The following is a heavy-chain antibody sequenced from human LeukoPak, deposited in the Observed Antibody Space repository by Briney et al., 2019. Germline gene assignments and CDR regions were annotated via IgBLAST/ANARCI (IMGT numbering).Heavy chain of an antibody. J-gene: IGHJ3*02. Sequence: ASVKVSCKASGFTFTTSAMQWVRQARGQRLDWIGWILVGSGDTKCAQNFQERVTITRDMSTSTVYMELNSLRSDDTAVYYCAADVVEVGYFEVKDAFDIWGQGTVVTVSS. CDR3: AADVVEVGYFEVKDAFDI. V-gene: IGHV1-58*02. CDR2: ILVGSGDT. D-gene: IGHD3-9*01. CDR1: GFTFTTSA.